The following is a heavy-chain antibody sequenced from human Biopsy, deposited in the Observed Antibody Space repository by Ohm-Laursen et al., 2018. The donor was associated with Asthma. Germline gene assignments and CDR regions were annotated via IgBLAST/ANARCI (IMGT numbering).Heavy chain of an antibody. Sequence: SQTLSLTCTVSGGSISSDDYYWSWIRQAPGKGLEWVAYIYSSGDTYYSPSLKSRVSISLDTSKNQFSLRLTSVTAADTAVYYCARDRAMISETGGQGTLATVSS. V-gene: IGHV4-30-4*01. CDR2: IYSSGDT. CDR3: ARDRAMISET. CDR1: GGSISSDDYY. D-gene: IGHD3-22*01. J-gene: IGHJ4*02.